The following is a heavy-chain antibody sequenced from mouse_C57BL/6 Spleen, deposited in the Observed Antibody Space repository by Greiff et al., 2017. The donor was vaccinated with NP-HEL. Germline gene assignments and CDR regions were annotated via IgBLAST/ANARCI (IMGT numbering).Heavy chain of an antibody. CDR3: ARENYGSGTLFDY. Sequence: QVQLQQPGAELVKPGASVKLSCKASGYTFTSYWMQWVKQRPGQGLEWIGEIDPSDSYTNYNQKFKGKATLTVDTSSSTAYMQLSSLTSEDSAVYYCARENYGSGTLFDYWGQGTTLTVSS. D-gene: IGHD1-1*01. CDR1: GYTFTSYW. J-gene: IGHJ2*01. V-gene: IGHV1-50*01. CDR2: IDPSDSYT.